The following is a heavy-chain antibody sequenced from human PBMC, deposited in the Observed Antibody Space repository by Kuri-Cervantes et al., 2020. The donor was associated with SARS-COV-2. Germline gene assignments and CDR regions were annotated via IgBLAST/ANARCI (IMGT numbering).Heavy chain of an antibody. Sequence: ASVKVSCKASGYTFTGYYMHWVRQAPGQGLEWMGWINPNSGGTNYAQKFQGRVTMTRDTSISTVYMELSRLRSDDTAVYYCARGSIFSDTGGWYFDYWGQGTLVTVSS. V-gene: IGHV1-2*02. CDR3: ARGSIFSDTGGWYFDY. CDR2: INPNSGGT. CDR1: GYTFTGYY. J-gene: IGHJ4*02. D-gene: IGHD3-10*01.